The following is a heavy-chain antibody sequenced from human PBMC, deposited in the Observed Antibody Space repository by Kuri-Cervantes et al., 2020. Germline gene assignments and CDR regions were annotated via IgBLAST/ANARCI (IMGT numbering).Heavy chain of an antibody. CDR1: GYTFTGYY. CDR2: MNPNSGNT. D-gene: IGHD3-22*01. CDR3: ARGDYSITTGDY. Sequence: GGSLRLSCKASGYTFTGYYMHWVRQATGQGLEWMGWMNPNSGNTGYAQKFQGRVTMTRNTSISTAYMELSSLRSEDTAVYYCARGDYSITTGDYWGQGTLVTVSS. J-gene: IGHJ4*02. V-gene: IGHV1-8*02.